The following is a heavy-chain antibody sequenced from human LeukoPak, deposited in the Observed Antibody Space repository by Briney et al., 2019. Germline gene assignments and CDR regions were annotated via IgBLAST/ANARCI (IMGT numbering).Heavy chain of an antibody. CDR3: AREGIGRYYYYYYMDV. V-gene: IGHV3-64*01. J-gene: IGHJ6*03. Sequence: GGSLRLSCAASGFTFSSYAMHWVRQAPGKGREYVSTISSNGGSTYYAKSVKGRFTISTDNSKNTLYLQMGSLRAEDMAVYYCAREGIGRYYYYYYMDVWGKGTTVTISS. CDR2: ISSNGGST. D-gene: IGHD1-1*01. CDR1: GFTFSSYA.